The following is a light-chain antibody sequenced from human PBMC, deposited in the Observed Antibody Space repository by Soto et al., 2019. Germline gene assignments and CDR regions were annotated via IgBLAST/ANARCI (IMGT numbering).Light chain of an antibody. Sequence: DIQMTQSPSSLSASVGDRVTITCRASQSISSYLNWYQQKPGKAPKLLIYAASSLQSGVPSRFSSSGSGTDFTLTISSLQPEDFATYYCQQSWFGQGTKLEIK. J-gene: IGKJ2*01. V-gene: IGKV1-39*01. CDR3: QQSW. CDR1: QSISSY. CDR2: AAS.